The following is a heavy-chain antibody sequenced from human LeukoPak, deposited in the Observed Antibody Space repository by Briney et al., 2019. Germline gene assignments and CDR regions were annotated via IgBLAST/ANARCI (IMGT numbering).Heavy chain of an antibody. J-gene: IGHJ6*03. CDR3: ARHNGFDRGYYYYIDV. Sequence: PSETLSLTCTVSGGFINSYYWSWIRQPAGKGLEWIGRVYTSGITNYNPSLKSRITMSVDTSKNQFSLKLTSVTAADTAVYYCARHNGFDRGYYYYIDVWGKGTTVSVSS. D-gene: IGHD3-9*01. CDR1: GGFINSYY. CDR2: VYTSGIT. V-gene: IGHV4-4*07.